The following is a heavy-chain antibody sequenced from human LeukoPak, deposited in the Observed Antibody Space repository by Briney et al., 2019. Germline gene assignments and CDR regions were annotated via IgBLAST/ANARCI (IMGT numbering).Heavy chain of an antibody. CDR2: ISSSGSTI. CDR1: GFTFSSYE. CDR3: VRLVVERYYYHGMDV. D-gene: IGHD6-19*01. Sequence: PGGSLRLSCAASGFTFSSYEMNWARQAPGKGLEWVSYISSSGSTIYYADSVKGRFTISRDNAKNSLYLQMNSLRAEDTAVYYCVRLVVERYYYHGMDVWGQGTTVTVSS. V-gene: IGHV3-48*03. J-gene: IGHJ6*02.